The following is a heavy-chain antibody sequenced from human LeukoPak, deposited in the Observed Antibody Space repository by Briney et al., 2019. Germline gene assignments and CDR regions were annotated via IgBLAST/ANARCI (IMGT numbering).Heavy chain of an antibody. CDR3: ARKYCSSTSCYFDY. D-gene: IGHD2-2*01. CDR1: GGSFSGYY. CDR2: INHSGST. Sequence: PSETLSLTCAVYGGSFSGYYWSWIRQPPGKGLEWIGEINHSGSTNYNPSLKSRVTISVDTSKNQFSLTLSSVTAADTAVYYCARKYCSSTSCYFDYWGQGTLVTVSS. V-gene: IGHV4-34*01. J-gene: IGHJ4*02.